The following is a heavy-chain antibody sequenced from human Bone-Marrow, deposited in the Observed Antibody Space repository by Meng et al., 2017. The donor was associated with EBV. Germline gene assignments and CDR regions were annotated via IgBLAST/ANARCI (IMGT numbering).Heavy chain of an antibody. CDR1: GGSSRGSNG. CDR3: ASLAAAGPPFDY. D-gene: IGHD6-13*01. Sequence: PGRGKLSGTRSLPCTFSGGSSRGSNGWSWVPPPPGKGLEGIGEIYNSGSTNYNPSLKSRVTISVDKSKNQFSLKLSSVTAADTAVYYCASLAAAGPPFDYWGQGTLVTVSS. V-gene: IGHV4-4*02. J-gene: IGHJ4*02. CDR2: IYNSGST.